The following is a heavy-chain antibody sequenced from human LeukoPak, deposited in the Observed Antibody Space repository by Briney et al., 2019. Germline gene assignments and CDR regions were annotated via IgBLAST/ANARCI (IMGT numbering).Heavy chain of an antibody. CDR1: GFTFSSYG. V-gene: IGHV3-33*01. J-gene: IGHJ4*02. CDR3: ARGVGQYYDFWSGYTYFDY. Sequence: PGGSLRLSCAASGFTFSSYGMHWVRQAPGKGLERVAVIWYDGSNKYYADSVKGRFTISRDNSKNTLYLQMNSLRAEDTAVYYCARGVGQYYDFWSGYTYFDYWGQGTLVTVSP. D-gene: IGHD3-3*01. CDR2: IWYDGSNK.